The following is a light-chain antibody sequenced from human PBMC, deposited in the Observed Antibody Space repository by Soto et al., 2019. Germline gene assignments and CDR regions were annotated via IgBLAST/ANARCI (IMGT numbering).Light chain of an antibody. V-gene: IGLV4-69*01. CDR2: LNSDGSH. J-gene: IGLJ3*02. CDR1: SGHSSYA. Sequence: QLVLTQSPSASASLGASVKLTCTLSSGHSSYAIAWHQQQPEKGPRYLMKLNSDGSHSKGDGIPDRFSGSSSGAERYLTISSLQSEDEADYYCQTWVTGINWVFGGGTKLTVL. CDR3: QTWVTGINWV.